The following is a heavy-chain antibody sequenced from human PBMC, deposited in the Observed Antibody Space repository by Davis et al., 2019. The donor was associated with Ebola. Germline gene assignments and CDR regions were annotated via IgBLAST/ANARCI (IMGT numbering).Heavy chain of an antibody. J-gene: IGHJ6*02. CDR3: ARDGAFSGFREYYYGMDV. CDR1: GYSLTELP. V-gene: IGHV1-18*01. CDR2: ISAYNGNT. D-gene: IGHD3-10*01. Sequence: ASVKVSCKLSGYSLTELPMHWVRQAPGQGLEWMGWISAYNGNTNYAQKLQGRVTMTTDTSTSTAYMELRSLRSDDTAVYYCARDGAFSGFREYYYGMDVWGQGTTVTVSS.